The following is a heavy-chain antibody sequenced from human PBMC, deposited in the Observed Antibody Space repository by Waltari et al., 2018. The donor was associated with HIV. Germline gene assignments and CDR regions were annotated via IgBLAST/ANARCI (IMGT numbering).Heavy chain of an antibody. J-gene: IGHJ4*02. CDR2: LNSDGSSR. V-gene: IGHV3-74*01. D-gene: IGHD2-15*01. CDR1: GRSVSNHW. CDR3: ARASHYIEFSTFDGDYYFDV. Sequence: VKLVESGGGSIKTGGSLRLPCTASGRSVSNHWMDWASQGPGKGLVWVARLNSDGSSRNYADAVKGRFVISRDNARNTVYLQLNSLRVEDTAMYFCARASHYIEFSTFDGDYYFDVWGRGTRVAVSS.